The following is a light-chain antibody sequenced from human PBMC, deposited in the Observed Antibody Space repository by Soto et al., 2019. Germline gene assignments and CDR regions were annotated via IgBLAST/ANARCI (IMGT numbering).Light chain of an antibody. CDR2: GVT. V-gene: IGLV2-14*01. J-gene: IGLJ3*02. CDR3: SSFRSGSVVL. Sequence: QSVLTQPASVSGSPGQSITISCTGTSSDVGGYNYGSWYQQHPGKAPKLVIYGVTYRPSGVSARCSGSKFQNTASLTISGLQDEDEADYYCSSFRSGSVVLFGGGTKLTVL. CDR1: SSDVGGYNY.